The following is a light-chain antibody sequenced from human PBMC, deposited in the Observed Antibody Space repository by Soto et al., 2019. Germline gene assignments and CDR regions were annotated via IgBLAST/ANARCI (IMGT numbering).Light chain of an antibody. CDR2: DAS. CDR1: QSVSIY. J-gene: IGKJ1*01. V-gene: IGKV3-11*01. CDR3: QQYDTSPRT. Sequence: EIVLTQSPATLSLSPGERATLSCRASQSVSIYLAWYQQRPGQAPRLLIYDASNRATGIPARFSGSGSGTDFTLTISRLEPEDFAVYYCQQYDTSPRTFGQGTRWIS.